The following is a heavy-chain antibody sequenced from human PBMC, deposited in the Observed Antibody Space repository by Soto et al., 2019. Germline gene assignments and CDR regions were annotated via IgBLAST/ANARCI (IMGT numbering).Heavy chain of an antibody. V-gene: IGHV1-18*01. Sequence: ASVKVSCKASGYTFTSYGISWVRQAPGQGLEWMGWISAYNGNTNYAQKLQGRVTMTTDTSTSTAYMELRSLRSDDTAVYYCARVLPPGGVVTVYYYYYGMDVWGQGTTVTVSS. CDR2: ISAYNGNT. CDR3: ARVLPPGGVVTVYYYYYGMDV. CDR1: GYTFTSYG. J-gene: IGHJ6*02. D-gene: IGHD3-3*01.